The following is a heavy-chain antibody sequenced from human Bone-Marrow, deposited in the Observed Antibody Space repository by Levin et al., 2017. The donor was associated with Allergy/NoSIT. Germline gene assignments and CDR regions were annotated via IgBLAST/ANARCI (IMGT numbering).Heavy chain of an antibody. V-gene: IGHV3-30-3*01. CDR2: ISYNGSNK. CDR1: GFSFSSYA. Sequence: PGGSLRLSCAASGFSFSSYAWHWVRQAPGKGLEWVAFISYNGSNKYYADSVKGRFTISRDNSKNTLYLQMDSLRAEDTAVYYCARTSQFQMIHSSFYAMDVWGRGTTVTVSS. J-gene: IGHJ6*02. D-gene: IGHD2-21*01. CDR3: ARTSQFQMIHSSFYAMDV.